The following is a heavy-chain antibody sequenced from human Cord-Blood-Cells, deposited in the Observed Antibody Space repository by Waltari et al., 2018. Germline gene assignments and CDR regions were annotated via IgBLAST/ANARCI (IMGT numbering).Heavy chain of an antibody. CDR3: ARDLSPVGWFDP. Sequence: EVQLVESGGGLVQPGGSRIPSCAASGCTYSSYWMPWVREAPGKGLVWVSRINSYWSDTSYADSVKGRFTISRDNAKNTLYLQMNVLRAEDTAVYYCARDLSPVGWFDPWGQGTLVTVSS. CDR2: INSYWSDT. V-gene: IGHV3-74*01. D-gene: IGHD2-2*01. CDR1: GCTYSSYW. J-gene: IGHJ5*02.